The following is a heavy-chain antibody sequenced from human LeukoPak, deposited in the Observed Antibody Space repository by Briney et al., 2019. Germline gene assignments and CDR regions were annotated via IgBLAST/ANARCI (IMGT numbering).Heavy chain of an antibody. CDR1: GFIVSNKY. J-gene: IGHJ6*02. Sequence: GGSLRLSCAASGFIVSNKYMNWVRQAPGKGLEWVSIIYADYSTHYADSVKGRFTISRDNSKNTIYLQMNSLRAEDTAVYYCAKALITMVRGLMDVWGQGTTVTVSS. D-gene: IGHD3-10*01. CDR2: IYADYST. V-gene: IGHV3-66*01. CDR3: AKALITMVRGLMDV.